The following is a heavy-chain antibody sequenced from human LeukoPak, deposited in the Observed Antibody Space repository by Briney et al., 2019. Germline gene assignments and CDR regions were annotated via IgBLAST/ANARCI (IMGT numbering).Heavy chain of an antibody. CDR1: GGSISGYY. CDR2: VYSSEIT. J-gene: IGHJ3*02. Sequence: ASETLSLTCTVSGGSISGYYWSWIRQPPGKRLEWIGYVYSSEITNYNPSLKSRVTLSVDTSENQFSLRLSSVTAADTAVYYCARGYYYDSSGYPYDAFDIWGQGTMVTVSS. CDR3: ARGYYYDSSGYPYDAFDI. V-gene: IGHV4-59*01. D-gene: IGHD3-22*01.